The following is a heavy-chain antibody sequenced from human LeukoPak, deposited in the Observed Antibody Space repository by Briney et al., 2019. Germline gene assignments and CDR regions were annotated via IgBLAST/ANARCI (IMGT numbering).Heavy chain of an antibody. J-gene: IGHJ4*02. CDR2: IYYSGST. Sequence: SETLSLTCTVSGVSISSSSYYWGWIRQPPGKGLEWIGSIYYSGSTYYNPSLKSRVTISVDTSKTQFSLKLSPVTAADTAVYYCARGLLVFGVGYYFDYWGQGTLVTVSS. V-gene: IGHV4-39*07. D-gene: IGHD3-16*01. CDR1: GVSISSSSYY. CDR3: ARGLLVFGVGYYFDY.